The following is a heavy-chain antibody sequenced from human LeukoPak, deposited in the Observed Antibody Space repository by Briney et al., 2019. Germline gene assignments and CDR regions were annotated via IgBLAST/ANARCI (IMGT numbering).Heavy chain of an antibody. J-gene: IGHJ4*02. CDR2: IYPGDSDT. Sequence: GESLKISFKGSGYRFTSYWIGWVRPMPGKGLEWMGIIYPGDSDTRYSPSFQGQVPISADKSISTAYLQWSSLKASDTGMYYWARPSPGDDILTGYYKGGFYYFDYWGQGTLVTVSS. V-gene: IGHV5-51*01. CDR3: ARPSPGDDILTGYYKGGFYYFDY. CDR1: GYRFTSYW. D-gene: IGHD3-9*01.